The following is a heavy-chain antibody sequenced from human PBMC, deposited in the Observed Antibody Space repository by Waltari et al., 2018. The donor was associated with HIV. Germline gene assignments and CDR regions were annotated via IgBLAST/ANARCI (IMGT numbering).Heavy chain of an antibody. CDR2: IKQDGSEK. D-gene: IGHD3-9*01. J-gene: IGHJ4*02. CDR1: GFTLSRYW. V-gene: IGHV3-7*01. CDR3: ARDRHYDILTGSYFDY. Sequence: EVQLVESGGGLVQPGGSLRPSCAASGFTLSRYWTSWVRQAPGKGLEWVANIKQDGSEKYYVDSVKGRFTISRDNAKNSLYLQMNSLRAEDTAVYYCARDRHYDILTGSYFDYWGQGTLVTVSS.